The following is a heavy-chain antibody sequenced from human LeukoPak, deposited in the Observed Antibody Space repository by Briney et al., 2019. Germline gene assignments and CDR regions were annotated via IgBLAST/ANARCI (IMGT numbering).Heavy chain of an antibody. J-gene: IGHJ4*02. CDR1: GGSISSSY. Sequence: SETLSLTCTVSGGSISSSYWSWIRQPAGKGLEWIGRIYTSGSTNYNPSLKSRVTMSVDTSKNQFSLKLSSVTAADTAVYYCARDGDYDSSGYYSPFDYWGQGTLVTVSS. D-gene: IGHD3-22*01. V-gene: IGHV4-4*07. CDR3: ARDGDYDSSGYYSPFDY. CDR2: IYTSGST.